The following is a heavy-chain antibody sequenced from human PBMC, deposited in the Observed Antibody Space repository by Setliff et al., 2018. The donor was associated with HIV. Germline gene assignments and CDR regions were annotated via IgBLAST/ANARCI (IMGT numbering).Heavy chain of an antibody. V-gene: IGHV3-30*03. CDR2: ISSDGSDQ. D-gene: IGHD3-16*01. CDR3: ARGSADRVFGGVQLVAIFDS. CDR1: GFTFSDHY. Sequence: GGSLRLSCAASGFTFSDHYMDWVRQSPGRGLEWLAVISSDGSDQYLADSVKGRFTISTDSSKNTLHLQMNSLRVDDSAVYFCARGSADRVFGGVQLVAIFDSWGQGTQVTVSS. J-gene: IGHJ4*02.